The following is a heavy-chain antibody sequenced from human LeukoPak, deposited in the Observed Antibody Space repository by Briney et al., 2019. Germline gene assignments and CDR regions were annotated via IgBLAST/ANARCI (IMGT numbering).Heavy chain of an antibody. CDR1: GGSISSGGYY. CDR2: IYYSGST. D-gene: IGHD2-21*02. Sequence: SQTLSLTCTVSGGSISSGGYYWSWIRQHPGKGLEWIGYIYYSGSTYYNPSLKSRVTISVDTSKNQFPLKLSSVTAADTAVYYCARVTAYCGGDCPIFDYWGQGTLVTVSS. V-gene: IGHV4-31*03. J-gene: IGHJ4*02. CDR3: ARVTAYCGGDCPIFDY.